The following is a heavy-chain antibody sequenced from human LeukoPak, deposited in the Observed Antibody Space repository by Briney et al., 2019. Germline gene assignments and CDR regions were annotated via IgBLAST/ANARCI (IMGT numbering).Heavy chain of an antibody. J-gene: IGHJ4*02. CDR3: APLSPVD. CDR2: SRDKANSYST. V-gene: IGHV3-72*01. Sequence: GGSLRLSCGASGFTLSDHYMDWVRQAPGKGLEWVGRSRDKANSYSTEYAASVKGRFTISRDDSKNSLYLQMNSLKTEDTAVYYCAPLSPVDWGQGTLVTVSS. CDR1: GFTLSDHY.